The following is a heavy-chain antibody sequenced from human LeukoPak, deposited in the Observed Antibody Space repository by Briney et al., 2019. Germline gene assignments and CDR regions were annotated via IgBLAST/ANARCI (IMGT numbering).Heavy chain of an antibody. CDR2: IYSGGYT. J-gene: IGHJ4*02. Sequence: GGSLRLSCAASGFTVSSNYMSWVRQAPGKGLEWVSVIYSGGYTYYADSVKGRFTISRDNSKNTLYLQMNSLRAEDTAVYYCARAGITVTGAFDYWGQRTLVTVSS. V-gene: IGHV3-66*01. D-gene: IGHD6-19*01. CDR1: GFTVSSNY. CDR3: ARAGITVTGAFDY.